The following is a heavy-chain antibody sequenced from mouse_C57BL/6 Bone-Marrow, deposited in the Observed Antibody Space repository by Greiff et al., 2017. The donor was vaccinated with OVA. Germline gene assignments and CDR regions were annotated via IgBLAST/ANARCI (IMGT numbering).Heavy chain of an antibody. J-gene: IGHJ1*03. V-gene: IGHV1-55*01. CDR2: IYPGSGST. Sequence: QVQLQQPGAELVKPGASVKMSCKASGYTFTSYWITWVKQRPGQGLEWIGDIYPGSGSTNYNEKFKSKATLTVDTSSSTAYMQLSSLTSEDSAVYYCARGIYYGNQGGFDVWGTGTTVTVSS. D-gene: IGHD2-1*01. CDR1: GYTFTSYW. CDR3: ARGIYYGNQGGFDV.